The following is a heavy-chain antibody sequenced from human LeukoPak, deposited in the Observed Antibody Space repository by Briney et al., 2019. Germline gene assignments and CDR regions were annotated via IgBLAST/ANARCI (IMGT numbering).Heavy chain of an antibody. Sequence: WASVKVSCKASGGTFSSYAISWVRQAPGQGLEWMGGIIPIFGTANYAQKFQGRVTITADESTSTAYRELSSLRSEDTAVYYCARGRGYSHNWFDPWGQGTLVTVSS. D-gene: IGHD5-18*01. V-gene: IGHV1-69*13. CDR3: ARGRGYSHNWFDP. CDR1: GGTFSSYA. CDR2: IIPIFGTA. J-gene: IGHJ5*02.